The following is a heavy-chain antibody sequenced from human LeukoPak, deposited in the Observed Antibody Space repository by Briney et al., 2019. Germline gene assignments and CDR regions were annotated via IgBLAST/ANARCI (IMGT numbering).Heavy chain of an antibody. Sequence: SETLSLTCAVYGGSFSGYYWSWIRQPPGKGLEWIGYIYYSGSTNYNPSLKSRVTISVDTSKNQFSLKLSSVTAADTAVYYCARRAGRHFDYWGQGTLVTVSS. J-gene: IGHJ4*02. D-gene: IGHD1-1*01. CDR2: IYYSGST. V-gene: IGHV4-59*01. CDR3: ARRAGRHFDY. CDR1: GGSFSGYY.